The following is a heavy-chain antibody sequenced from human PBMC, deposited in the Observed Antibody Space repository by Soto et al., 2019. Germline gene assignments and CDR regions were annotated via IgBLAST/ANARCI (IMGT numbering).Heavy chain of an antibody. CDR2: IWYDGSNK. CDR1: GFTFNDYG. CDR3: ARSIEEVYAIYYYYGMDV. V-gene: IGHV3-33*01. J-gene: IGHJ6*02. D-gene: IGHD2-8*01. Sequence: QVQLVESGGGVVQPGRSLRLSCAASGFTFNDYGMHWVRQAPGTGLEWVAFIWYDGSNKYYADSVRGRFTISRDNSKSTLNLQMNSLRAEDTAVYYCARSIEEVYAIYYYYGMDVWGQGATVTVSS.